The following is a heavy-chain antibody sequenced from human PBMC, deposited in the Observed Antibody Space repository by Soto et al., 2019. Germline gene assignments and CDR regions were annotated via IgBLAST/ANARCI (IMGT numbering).Heavy chain of an antibody. CDR2: ISSSSSTI. CDR3: AREVVSYGLFQTYYFDY. Sequence: EVQLVESGGGLVQPGGSLRLSCAASGFTFSSYSMNWVRQAPGKGLEWVSYISSSSSTIYYADSVKGRFTISRDNAKNSLYLQMNSLRDEDTAVYYCAREVVSYGLFQTYYFDYWCQGTLVTVSS. CDR1: GFTFSSYS. V-gene: IGHV3-48*02. D-gene: IGHD5-18*01. J-gene: IGHJ4*02.